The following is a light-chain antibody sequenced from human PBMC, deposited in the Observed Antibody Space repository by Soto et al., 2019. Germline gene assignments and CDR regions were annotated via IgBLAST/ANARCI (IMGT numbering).Light chain of an antibody. CDR1: NLGDKY. V-gene: IGLV3-1*01. Sequence: SYELTQPPSVSVSPGQTASIPCSGDNLGDKYACWYQQKPGQSPVLVIYQDTKRPSGIPERFSGSNSGNAATLTISGTQAMDEADYYCQVWDSTTVVFGGGTKVTVL. J-gene: IGLJ3*02. CDR3: QVWDSTTVV. CDR2: QDT.